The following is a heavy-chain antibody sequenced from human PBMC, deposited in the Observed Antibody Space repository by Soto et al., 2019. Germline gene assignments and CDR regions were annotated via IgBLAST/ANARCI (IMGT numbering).Heavy chain of an antibody. D-gene: IGHD5-12*01. CDR2: IVVGSGNT. J-gene: IGHJ4*02. CDR3: AAVAWRWGGYGGYSFDY. CDR1: GFTFTSSA. V-gene: IGHV1-58*01. Sequence: QMQLVQSGPEVKKPGTSVKVSCKASGFTFTSSAVQWVRQARGQRLEWIGWIVVGSGNTNYAQKFQERVTITRDMSTSTAYMELSSLRSEDTAVYYCAAVAWRWGGYGGYSFDYWGQGTLVTVSS.